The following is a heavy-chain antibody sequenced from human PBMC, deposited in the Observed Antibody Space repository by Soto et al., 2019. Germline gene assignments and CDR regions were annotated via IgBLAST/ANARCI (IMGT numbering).Heavy chain of an antibody. D-gene: IGHD1-26*01. CDR1: GFSLSNARMG. CDR3: ARHGRGVGARPLDY. CDR2: IFSNDEK. Sequence: QVTLKESGPVLVKPTETLTLTCTVSGFSLSNARMGVTWIRQPPGKALEWLAHIFSNDEKSYSTSLKSRLTLSKDTSKSQVVLTMTNMDPVDTAPYYCARHGRGVGARPLDYWGQGTLVPVSS. J-gene: IGHJ4*02. V-gene: IGHV2-26*01.